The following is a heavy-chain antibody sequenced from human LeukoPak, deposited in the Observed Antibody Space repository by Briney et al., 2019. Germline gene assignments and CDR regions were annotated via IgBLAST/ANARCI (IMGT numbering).Heavy chain of an antibody. Sequence: SETLSLTCTVSGGSISSYYWSWIRQPPGKGLEWIGYIYYSGSTNYNPSLKSRVTISVDTSKNQFSLKLSSVTAADTAVYYCARTWFGGLRSWFDPWGQGTLVTVSS. D-gene: IGHD3-10*01. CDR2: IYYSGST. CDR3: ARTWFGGLRSWFDP. CDR1: GGSISSYY. V-gene: IGHV4-59*08. J-gene: IGHJ5*02.